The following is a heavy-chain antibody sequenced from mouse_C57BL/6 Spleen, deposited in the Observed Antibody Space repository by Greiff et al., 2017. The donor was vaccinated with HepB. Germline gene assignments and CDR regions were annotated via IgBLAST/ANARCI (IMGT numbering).Heavy chain of an antibody. D-gene: IGHD3-3*01. V-gene: IGHV1-26*01. J-gene: IGHJ4*01. Sequence: EVKLMESGPELVKPGASVKISCKASGYTFTDYYMNWVKQSHGKSLEWIGDINPNNGGTSYNQKFKGKATLTVDKSSSTAYMELRSLTSEDSAVYYCARGGDDYAMDYWGQGTSVTVSS. CDR3: ARGGDDYAMDY. CDR1: GYTFTDYY. CDR2: INPNNGGT.